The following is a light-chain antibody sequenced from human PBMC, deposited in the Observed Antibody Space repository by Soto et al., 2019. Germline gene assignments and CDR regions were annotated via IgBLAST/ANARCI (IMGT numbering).Light chain of an antibody. J-gene: IGLJ2*01. CDR2: EVS. CDR3: SSYTSSTLV. CDR1: SSDIGDYGY. Sequence: QSALTQPASVSGSVGQSITISCTGSSSDIGDYGYVSWYQQHPGKAPKLMIFEVSNRPSGVSNRFSGSKSGNTASLTISGLQAEDEADYYCSSYTSSTLVFGGGTQLTVL. V-gene: IGLV2-14*01.